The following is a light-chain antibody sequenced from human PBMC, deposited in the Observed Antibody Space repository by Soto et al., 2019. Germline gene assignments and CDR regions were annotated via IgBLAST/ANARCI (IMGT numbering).Light chain of an antibody. Sequence: EIVLTQSPGTQSLSPGERATLSSKISQNVNRYLAWYQQRPGQAPRLLIYGASSRATGIPDRFSGSGSGTDFTLSISRLEPEDSAVYSCQQYGGTPSTFGQGTKLEIK. J-gene: IGKJ2*01. CDR2: GAS. CDR1: QNVNRY. V-gene: IGKV3-20*01. CDR3: QQYGGTPST.